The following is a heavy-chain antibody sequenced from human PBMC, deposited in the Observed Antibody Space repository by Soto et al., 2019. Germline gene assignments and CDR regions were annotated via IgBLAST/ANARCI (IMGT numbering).Heavy chain of an antibody. V-gene: IGHV1-18*01. Sequence: ASVKVSCKASVYTFTSDGISWVRQAPGQGLVWMGWISAYNGNTNYAQKLQGRVTMTTDTSTSTAYMELRSLRSDDTAVYYCARVGYYDSSGYIGVGSFDYWGQGTLVTVSS. CDR1: VYTFTSDG. J-gene: IGHJ4*02. CDR3: ARVGYYDSSGYIGVGSFDY. CDR2: ISAYNGNT. D-gene: IGHD3-22*01.